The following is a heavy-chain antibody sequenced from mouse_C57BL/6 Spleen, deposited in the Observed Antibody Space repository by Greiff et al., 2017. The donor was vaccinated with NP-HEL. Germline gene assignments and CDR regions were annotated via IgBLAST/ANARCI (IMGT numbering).Heavy chain of an antibody. CDR3: ASGLGRGFAY. D-gene: IGHD4-1*01. V-gene: IGHV2-6*01. CDR1: GFSLTSYG. CDR2: IWGVGST. J-gene: IGHJ3*01. Sequence: VQLQQSGPGLVAPSQSLSITCTVSGFSLTSYGVDWVRQSPGKGLEWLGVIWGVGSTNYNSALKSRLSISKDNSKSQVFLKMNSLQTDDTAMYYCASGLGRGFAYWGQGTLVTVSA.